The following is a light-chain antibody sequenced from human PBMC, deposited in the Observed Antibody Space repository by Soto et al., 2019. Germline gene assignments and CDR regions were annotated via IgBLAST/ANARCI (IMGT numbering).Light chain of an antibody. CDR2: AAS. J-gene: IGKJ1*01. CDR1: QSVSSTY. Sequence: EIVLAQSPGTRSLSPGERATLSCRPSQSVSSTYLDWYQQKPGQAPRLLIYAASSRATGIPDRFSGGASATDFTLTISRLEPEDFAVYYGRHYINSQWTFGQGTKVEIK. V-gene: IGKV3-20*01. CDR3: RHYINSQWT.